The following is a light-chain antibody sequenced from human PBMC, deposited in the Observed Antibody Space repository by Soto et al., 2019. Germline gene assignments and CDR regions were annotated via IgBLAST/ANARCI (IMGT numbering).Light chain of an antibody. CDR1: XXXXXX. CDR2: DVS. J-gene: IGKJ1*01. CDR3: QQYNTYWT. Sequence: DIQMTQSPSTLSASVGDRVTITCXXXXXXXXXXXXXXXKPGKAPKLLIYDVSNLEGGVPSRFSGTGSGTEFTLTISSLQPDDFTTYFCQQYNTYWTFGQGTKVDIK. V-gene: IGKV1-5*01.